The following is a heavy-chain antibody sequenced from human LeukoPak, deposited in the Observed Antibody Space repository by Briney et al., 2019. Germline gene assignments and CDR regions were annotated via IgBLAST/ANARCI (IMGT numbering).Heavy chain of an antibody. J-gene: IGHJ4*02. CDR3: AKITGTRHWAGGY. Sequence: GGSLRLSCAASGFTFSSYAMSWVRQAPGKGLEWVAFIRYDGSNKYYADSVKGRFTISRDNSKNTLYLQMNSLRAEDTAVYYCAKITGTRHWAGGYWGQGTLVTVSS. V-gene: IGHV3-30*02. CDR2: IRYDGSNK. CDR1: GFTFSSYA. D-gene: IGHD1-7*01.